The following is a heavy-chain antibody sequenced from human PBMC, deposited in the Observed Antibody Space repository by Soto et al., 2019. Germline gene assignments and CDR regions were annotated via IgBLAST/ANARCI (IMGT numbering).Heavy chain of an antibody. J-gene: IGHJ6*02. CDR2: VYYSGST. Sequence: PSETLSLTCTVSGGSVSSSSYYWGWVRQPPGKGLEWIGSVYYSGSTYYNPSLESRVTISVDKSKNQFSLKLSSVTAADTAVYYCARAAHTILYYEMPYYYGMDVWGQGTTVTVSS. D-gene: IGHD3-22*01. V-gene: IGHV4-39*07. CDR1: GGSVSSSSYY. CDR3: ARAAHTILYYEMPYYYGMDV.